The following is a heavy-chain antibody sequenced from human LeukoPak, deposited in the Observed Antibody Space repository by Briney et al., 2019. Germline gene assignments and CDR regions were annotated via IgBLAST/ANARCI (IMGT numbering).Heavy chain of an antibody. D-gene: IGHD2-21*02. CDR2: NYPGESDT. J-gene: IGHJ5*02. Sequence: GESLKISCKGSGYSFTSYWIGWVRQIPGKGLEWMGINYPGESDTRYSPSFQGQVTISADKAISTAYLQWSSLKASDTAMYYCARFTPYCGGDCYRLNWFDPWGQGTLVTVSS. V-gene: IGHV5-51*01. CDR3: ARFTPYCGGDCYRLNWFDP. CDR1: GYSFTSYW.